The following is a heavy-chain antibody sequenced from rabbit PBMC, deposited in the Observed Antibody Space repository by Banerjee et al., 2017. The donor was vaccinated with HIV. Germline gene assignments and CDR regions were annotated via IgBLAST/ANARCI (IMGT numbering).Heavy chain of an antibody. CDR3: ARAAGYAGYGYATGFNL. D-gene: IGHD6-1*01. Sequence: QEQLEESGGDLVKPEGSLTLTCTASGFSFSSSYWICWVRQAPGKGLEWIACIDAGSTSTYYANWAKGRFTISLDNAQSTVFLQMTSLTAADTATYFCARAAGYAGYGYATGFNLWGPGTLVTDS. J-gene: IGHJ4*01. CDR2: IDAGSTST. CDR1: GFSFSSSYW. V-gene: IGHV1S45*01.